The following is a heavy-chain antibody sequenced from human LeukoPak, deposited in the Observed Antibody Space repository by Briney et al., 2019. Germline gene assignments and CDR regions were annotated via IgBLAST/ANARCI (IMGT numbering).Heavy chain of an antibody. J-gene: IGHJ6*02. CDR1: GFTFSRYA. CDR3: AKRDDYFGSVSEFTNFYYAVDV. CDR2: ISGSDSIT. D-gene: IGHD3-10*01. V-gene: IGHV3-23*01. Sequence: GGSLRLSCAASGFTFSRYAMSWVCQAPGKGLELVSHISGSDSITYYADSVKGRFTVNRDNSKTTLYLLMSSLRAEDTAIYYCAKRDDYFGSVSEFTNFYYAVDVWGQGTTVTVSS.